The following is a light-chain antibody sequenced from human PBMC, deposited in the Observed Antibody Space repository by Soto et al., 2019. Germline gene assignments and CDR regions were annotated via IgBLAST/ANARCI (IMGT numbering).Light chain of an antibody. Sequence: EIVMTQSPATLSVSPGERATLSCRASQSVSTSLAWYQQKPGQAPRLLIYDASNRPTGIPDRFSGSGSGTDFTLTISRLESEDFAVYYCQQYGSSPQTFGQGPRWIS. J-gene: IGKJ1*01. CDR2: DAS. CDR1: QSVSTS. CDR3: QQYGSSPQT. V-gene: IGKV3-20*01.